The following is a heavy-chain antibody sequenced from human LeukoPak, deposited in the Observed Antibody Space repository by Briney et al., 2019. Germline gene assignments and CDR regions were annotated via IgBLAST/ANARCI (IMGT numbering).Heavy chain of an antibody. CDR1: GAXISSSS. V-gene: IGHV4-59*08. CDR2: IYYSGTA. J-gene: IGHJ4*02. D-gene: IGHD6-19*01. CDR3: ARHLSSGWSDY. Sequence: SETLSLTCIVSGAXISSSSWTWIRQPPGKGLECFGFIYYSGTAHYNPSLKSRVTISLDTSKNQFSLRLSSVTAADTAVYYCARHLSSGWSDYWGQGTLVTVSS.